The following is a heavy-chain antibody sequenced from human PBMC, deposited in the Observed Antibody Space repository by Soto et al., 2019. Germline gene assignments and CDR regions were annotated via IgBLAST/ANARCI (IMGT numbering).Heavy chain of an antibody. Sequence: QVQLQQWGAGLLKPSETLSVTCAVYGGSFRGYYWSWIRQPPGKGLEWSGEINHSGSTNYNPSLKSRVTIAVDTSKNQSSLKLSSVTATDTAVYYCASAMIVEVNYYFDYWGQGTLVTVAS. J-gene: IGHJ4*02. V-gene: IGHV4-34*01. D-gene: IGHD3-22*01. CDR2: INHSGST. CDR1: GGSFRGYY. CDR3: ASAMIVEVNYYFDY.